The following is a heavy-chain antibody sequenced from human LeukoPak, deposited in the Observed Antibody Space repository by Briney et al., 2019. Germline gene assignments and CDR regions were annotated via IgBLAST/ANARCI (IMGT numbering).Heavy chain of an antibody. J-gene: IGHJ4*02. CDR2: ISYDGSNK. V-gene: IGHV3-30*04. Sequence: TGGSLRLSCAASGFTFSSYAMHWVRQAPGKGLEWVAVISYDGSNKYYADSVKGRFTISRDNSKNTLYLQMNSLRVEDTAVYYCAREASGSYTFDYWGQGTLVTVSS. CDR1: GFTFSSYA. CDR3: AREASGSYTFDY. D-gene: IGHD1-26*01.